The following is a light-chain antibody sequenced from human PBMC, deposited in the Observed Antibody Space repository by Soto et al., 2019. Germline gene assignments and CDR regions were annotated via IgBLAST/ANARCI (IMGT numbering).Light chain of an antibody. CDR3: AAWDDSLNGRV. J-gene: IGLJ1*01. CDR2: SHN. Sequence: QSVLTQPPSASGTPGQRVTISCSGSSSNIGSNTVNWYQQLPGTAPKLLIYSHNQRPSGVPDRFSGSKSGTSASLAISGLQSEDEADYYCAAWDDSLNGRVFGTGTKLTVI. V-gene: IGLV1-44*01. CDR1: SSNIGSNT.